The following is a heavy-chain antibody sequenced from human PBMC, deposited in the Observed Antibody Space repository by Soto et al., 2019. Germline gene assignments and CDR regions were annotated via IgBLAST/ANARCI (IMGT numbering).Heavy chain of an antibody. J-gene: IGHJ4*02. CDR1: GFTFSNAW. D-gene: IGHD1-26*01. V-gene: IGHV3-15*01. Sequence: GGSLRLSCAASGFTFSNAWMSWVRQAPGKGLEWVGRIKSKTDGGTTDYAAPVKGRFTISRDDSKNTLYLQMNSLKTEDTAVYYCTTRPFGGSYRDYWGQGTLVTVSS. CDR3: TTRPFGGSYRDY. CDR2: IKSKTDGGTT.